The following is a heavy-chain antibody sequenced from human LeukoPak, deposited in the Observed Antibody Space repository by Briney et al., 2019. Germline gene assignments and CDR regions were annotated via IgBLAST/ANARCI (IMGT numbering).Heavy chain of an antibody. V-gene: IGHV1-2*02. CDR1: GYAFTGYY. CDR3: ARDLWDYGGNIHDY. Sequence: ASVEVSCKASGYAFTGYYIHWVRQAPGQGLEWMGWINPNSGGTSYAQKFQGRVAMTRDTSITTAYMEVSSLRSDDTAVYYCARDLWDYGGNIHDYWGQGTLVTVSS. D-gene: IGHD4-23*01. CDR2: INPNSGGT. J-gene: IGHJ4*02.